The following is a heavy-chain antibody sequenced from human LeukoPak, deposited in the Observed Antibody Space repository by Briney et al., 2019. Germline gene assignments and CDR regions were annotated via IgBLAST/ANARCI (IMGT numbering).Heavy chain of an antibody. CDR3: ARKQWVMYYFDS. CDR2: FYYSGST. CDR1: GGSISISNYY. V-gene: IGHV4-39*01. D-gene: IGHD6-19*01. J-gene: IGHJ4*02. Sequence: PSETLSLTCTVSGGSISISNYYWGWLRQPPGKGLECIGSFYYSGSTYYNPSLKSRVTISVDTSTSQFSLKLSSLTAADTAVYYCARKQWVMYYFDSWGQGTLVTVSS.